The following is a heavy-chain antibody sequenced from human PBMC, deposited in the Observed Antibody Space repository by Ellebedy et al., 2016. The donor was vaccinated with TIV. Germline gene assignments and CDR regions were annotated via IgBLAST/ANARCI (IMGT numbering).Heavy chain of an antibody. V-gene: IGHV5-10-1*01. J-gene: IGHJ6*02. Sequence: GESLKISCKASGYSFSTYWITWVRQMPGKGLEWIGKIDPTDSYTNYSPSFQGLVTISADESASTAYLQWPSLKASDSATYYCSRHRGYGMDVWGQGTTVTVSS. CDR2: IDPTDSYT. CDR3: SRHRGYGMDV. CDR1: GYSFSTYW. D-gene: IGHD3-10*01.